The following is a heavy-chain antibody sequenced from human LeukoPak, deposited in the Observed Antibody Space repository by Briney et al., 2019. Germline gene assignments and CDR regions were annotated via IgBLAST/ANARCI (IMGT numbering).Heavy chain of an antibody. CDR1: GFTFSDYY. J-gene: IGHJ4*02. CDR3: AREGGSGSYYY. CDR2: ISSSSSYT. D-gene: IGHD3-10*01. V-gene: IGHV3-11*06. Sequence: GGSLRLSCAASGFTFSDYYMSWIRQAPGRGLEWVSYISSSSSYTNYADSVKGRFTISRDNANNSLYLQMNSLRAEDTAVYYCAREGGSGSYYYWGQGTLVTVSS.